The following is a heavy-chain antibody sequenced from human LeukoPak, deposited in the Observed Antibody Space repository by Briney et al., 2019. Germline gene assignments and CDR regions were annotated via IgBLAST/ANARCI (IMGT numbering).Heavy chain of an antibody. J-gene: IGHJ4*02. CDR2: INYSRST. D-gene: IGHD3-10*01. Sequence: SETLSLTCTVSGGSFSSSSYYWGWIRQPPGKGLEWIASINYSRSTYYNPSLKGRVTISVDTSKNQFSLKLSSVAAADTAVYYCARDSGNGVFDYWGQGTLVTVSS. V-gene: IGHV4-39*07. CDR1: GGSFSSSSYY. CDR3: ARDSGNGVFDY.